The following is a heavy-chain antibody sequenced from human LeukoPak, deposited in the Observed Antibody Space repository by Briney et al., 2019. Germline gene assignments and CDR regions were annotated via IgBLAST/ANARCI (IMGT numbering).Heavy chain of an antibody. CDR1: GFTFSSYG. CDR3: ANALVRGDPWGY. CDR2: ISYDGSNK. Sequence: GGSLRLSCAASGFTFSSYGMHWVRQAPGKGLEWVAVISYDGSNKYYADSVKGRFTISRDNSKNTLYLQMNSLRAEDTAVYYCANALVRGDPWGYWGQGTLVTASS. D-gene: IGHD3-10*01. J-gene: IGHJ4*02. V-gene: IGHV3-30*18.